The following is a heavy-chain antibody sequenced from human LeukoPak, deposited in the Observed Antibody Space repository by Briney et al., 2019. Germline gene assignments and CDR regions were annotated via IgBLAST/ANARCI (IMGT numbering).Heavy chain of an antibody. CDR1: GFTFRTYW. CDR3: ATDAGTGFDY. J-gene: IGHJ4*02. Sequence: PGGSLRLSCAASGFTFRTYWMTWVRQAPGKGLEWVANIKEDGSDKLYVDSVKGRFTISKDNARSSVYLQMNSLRGEDTAVYYCATDAGTGFDYWGQGILVIVSS. V-gene: IGHV3-7*01. CDR2: IKEDGSDK. D-gene: IGHD3/OR15-3a*01.